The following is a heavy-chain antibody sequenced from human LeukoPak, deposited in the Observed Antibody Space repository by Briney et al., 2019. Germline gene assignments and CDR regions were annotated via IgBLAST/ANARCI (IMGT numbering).Heavy chain of an antibody. CDR3: ARDRVQIVGASSVYFQY. CDR2: MSGYNCNT. D-gene: IGHD1-26*01. V-gene: IGHV1-18*01. CDR1: GYTFTSSG. Sequence: ASVKVSCKASGYTFTSSGISWVRQAPGQGLEWRGWMSGYNCNTKYAQRFQGRVTMTTDTSTSTVYMDLRSLRSDDTAMYFCARDRVQIVGASSVYFQYWGQGTLVTVSS. J-gene: IGHJ1*01.